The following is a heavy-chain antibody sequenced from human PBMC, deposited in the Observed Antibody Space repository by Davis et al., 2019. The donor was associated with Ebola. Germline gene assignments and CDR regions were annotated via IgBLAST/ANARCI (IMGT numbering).Heavy chain of an antibody. V-gene: IGHV1-2*02. CDR1: GYPFIGYY. J-gene: IGHJ5*02. CDR2: INPNSGGT. CDR3: AREPSGSYYDWFDP. D-gene: IGHD1-26*01. Sequence: ASVKVSCKASGYPFIGYYMHWVRQAPGQGLEWMGWINPNSGGTNYAQKFQGRVTMTRDTSISTAYMELSRLRSDDTAVYYCAREPSGSYYDWFDPWGQGTLVTVSS.